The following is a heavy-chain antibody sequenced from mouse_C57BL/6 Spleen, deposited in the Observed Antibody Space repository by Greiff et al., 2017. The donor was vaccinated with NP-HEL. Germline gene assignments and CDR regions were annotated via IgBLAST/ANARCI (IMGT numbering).Heavy chain of an antibody. V-gene: IGHV5-4*03. CDR3: ARAPAYGPYYFDY. Sequence: EVKLVESGGGLVKPGGSLKLSCAASGFTFSSYAMSWVRQTPEKRLEWVATISDGGSYTYYPDNVKGRFTFSRDNATNHLYLQMSQLKSEDTAMYYCARAPAYGPYYFDYWGQGTTLTVSS. CDR1: GFTFSSYA. CDR2: ISDGGSYT. J-gene: IGHJ2*01. D-gene: IGHD1-2*01.